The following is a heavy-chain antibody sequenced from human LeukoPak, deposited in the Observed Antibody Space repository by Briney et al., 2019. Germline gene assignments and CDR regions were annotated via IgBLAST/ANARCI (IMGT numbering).Heavy chain of an antibody. Sequence: EASVKVSCKASGYTFTSYDINWVRQATGQGLEWMGWMNPNSGNTGYAQKFQGRVTMTRNTSISTAYMELSSLRFEDTAVYYCARGVRTFKDTAMVYYFDYWGQGTLVTVSS. CDR1: GYTFTSYD. CDR3: ARGVRTFKDTAMVYYFDY. CDR2: MNPNSGNT. J-gene: IGHJ4*02. V-gene: IGHV1-8*01. D-gene: IGHD5-18*01.